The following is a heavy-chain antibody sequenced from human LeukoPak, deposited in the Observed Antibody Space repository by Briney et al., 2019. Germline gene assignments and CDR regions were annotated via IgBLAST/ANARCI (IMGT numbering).Heavy chain of an antibody. V-gene: IGHV3-11*05. CDR2: ISSSSSYT. CDR1: GFTFSDYY. CDR3: ARADYMTANDY. D-gene: IGHD2-21*02. J-gene: IGHJ4*02. Sequence: GGSLRLSCAASGFTFSDYYMSWIRQAPGKGLEWVSYISSSSSYTSYADSVKGRFTISRDNAKNALYLQMNSLRAEDTAVYYCARADYMTANDYWGQGTLVTVSS.